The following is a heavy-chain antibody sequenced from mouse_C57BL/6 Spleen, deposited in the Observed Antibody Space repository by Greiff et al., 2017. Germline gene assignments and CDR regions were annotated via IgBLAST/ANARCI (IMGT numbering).Heavy chain of an antibody. D-gene: IGHD1-1*01. CDR1: GFTFNTYA. J-gene: IGHJ1*03. V-gene: IGHV10-3*01. CDR2: IRSKSGNYAT. CDR3: GRARSVVADWYFDV. Sequence: EVQGVESGGGLVQPKGSLKLSCAASGFTFNTYAMHWVRQAPGKGLEWVARIRSKSGNYATYYADSVKDRFTISRDDSKSMLYLQMNNLKAEDTAMYYCGRARSVVADWYFDVGGTGTTVTVSS.